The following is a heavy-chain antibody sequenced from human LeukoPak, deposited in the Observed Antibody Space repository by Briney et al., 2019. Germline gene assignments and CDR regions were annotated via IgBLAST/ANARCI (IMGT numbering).Heavy chain of an antibody. CDR1: GFTFSSYW. J-gene: IGHJ6*02. CDR3: AREGIGWDYYYYYGMDV. D-gene: IGHD3-22*01. V-gene: IGHV3-7*01. CDR2: IKQDGSEK. Sequence: GGSLRLSCAASGFTFSSYWMSWVRQAPGKGLEWVANIKQDGSEKYYVDSVKGRFTISRDNAKNSLYLQMNSLRAEDTAVYYCAREGIGWDYYYYYGMDVWGQGTTVTVSS.